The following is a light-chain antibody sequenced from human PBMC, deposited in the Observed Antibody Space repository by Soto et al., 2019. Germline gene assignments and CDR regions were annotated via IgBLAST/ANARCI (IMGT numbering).Light chain of an antibody. CDR2: GAS. CDR3: QQYGSSWT. Sequence: EIVLTQSPGTLSLSPGERATLACKASQSVSSSYLDWYQQKPGQAPRLLIYGASSRATCIPDRFSGSGSGTAFTLTISRLEPEDFAVYYCQQYGSSWTFGQGTKVEIK. CDR1: QSVSSSY. J-gene: IGKJ1*01. V-gene: IGKV3-20*01.